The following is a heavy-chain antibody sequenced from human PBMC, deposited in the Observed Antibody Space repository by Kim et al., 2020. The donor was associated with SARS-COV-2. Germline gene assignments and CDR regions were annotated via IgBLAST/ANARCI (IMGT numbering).Heavy chain of an antibody. V-gene: IGHV3-30*04. CDR3: ARDLMYYDILTGPNALYYYGMDV. D-gene: IGHD3-9*01. CDR1: GFTFSSYA. J-gene: IGHJ6*02. Sequence: GGSLRLSCAASGFTFSSYAMHWVRQAPGKGLEWVAVISYDGSNKYYADSVKGRFTISRDNSKNTLYLQMNSLRAEDTAVYYCARDLMYYDILTGPNALYYYGMDVWGQGTTVTVSS. CDR2: ISYDGSNK.